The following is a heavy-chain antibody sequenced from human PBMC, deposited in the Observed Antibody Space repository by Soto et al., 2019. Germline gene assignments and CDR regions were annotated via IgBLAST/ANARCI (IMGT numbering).Heavy chain of an antibody. Sequence: ASVKVSCKASGYTFTSYGISWVRQAPGQGLEWMGWISAYNGNTNYAQKLQGRVTMTTDTSTSTAYMELRSLRSDDTAVYYCAWTVDTAMVTYYYYGMDVWGQGTTVPVSS. CDR1: GYTFTSYG. V-gene: IGHV1-18*01. CDR3: AWTVDTAMVTYYYYGMDV. J-gene: IGHJ6*02. D-gene: IGHD5-18*01. CDR2: ISAYNGNT.